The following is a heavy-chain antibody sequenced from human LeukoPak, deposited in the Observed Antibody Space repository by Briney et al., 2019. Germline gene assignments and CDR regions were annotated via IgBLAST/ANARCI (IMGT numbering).Heavy chain of an antibody. V-gene: IGHV1-46*01. J-gene: IGHJ4*02. CDR3: ARSPTGSGSYYGLDY. D-gene: IGHD1-26*01. CDR1: GYTFTSYY. CDR2: INSNPSGGST. Sequence: GASVKVSCKASGYTFTSYYMHWVRQAPGQGLEWVAIINSNPSGGSTSYAQKFQGRVTMTRDMSTSTVYMEVSSLRSEDTAVYYCARSPTGSGSYYGLDYWGQGTLVTVSS.